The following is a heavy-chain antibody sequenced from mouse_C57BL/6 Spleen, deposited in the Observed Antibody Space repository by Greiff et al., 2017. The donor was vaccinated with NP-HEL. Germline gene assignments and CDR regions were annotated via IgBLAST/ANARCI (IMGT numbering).Heavy chain of an antibody. Sequence: EVKLQESGPVLVKPGASVKMSCKASGYTFTDYYMNWVKQSHGKSLEWIGVINPYNGGTSYNQKFKGKATLTVDKSSSTAYMELNSLTSEDSAVYYCAREGDWVYAMDYWGQGTSVTVSS. J-gene: IGHJ4*01. CDR3: AREGDWVYAMDY. D-gene: IGHD4-1*01. CDR2: INPYNGGT. V-gene: IGHV1-19*01. CDR1: GYTFTDYY.